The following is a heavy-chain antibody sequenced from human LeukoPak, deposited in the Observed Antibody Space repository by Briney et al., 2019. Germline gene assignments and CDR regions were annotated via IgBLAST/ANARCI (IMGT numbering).Heavy chain of an antibody. V-gene: IGHV3-64*01. CDR2: ISSNGGST. J-gene: IGHJ3*02. CDR1: GFTFSSYA. CDR3: ARTDRRDVFGI. Sequence: PGGSLRLSCAASGFTFSSYAMHWVRQAPGKGLEYVSAISSNGGSTYYATSVKGRFTISRDNSKNTLYLQMGSLRAEDMAVYYCARTDRRDVFGIWGQGTMVTVSS.